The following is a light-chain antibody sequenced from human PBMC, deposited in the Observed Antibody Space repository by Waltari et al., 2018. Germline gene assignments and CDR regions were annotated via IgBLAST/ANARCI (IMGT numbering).Light chain of an antibody. CDR1: SSNIGNNH. CDR3: GTWDISLSGKV. V-gene: IGLV1-51*01. Sequence: QSVLTQPPSVSAAPGQKVTISCSGSSSNIGNNHVFWYQHLPGAAPKLVIYENGLRPAAYPDSISGSKSGTSATLDINGLQTGDEAAYYCGTWDISLSGKVFGGGTKLTVL. J-gene: IGLJ2*01. CDR2: ENG.